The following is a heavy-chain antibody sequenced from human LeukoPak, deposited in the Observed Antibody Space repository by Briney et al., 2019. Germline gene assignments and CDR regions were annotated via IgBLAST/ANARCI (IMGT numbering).Heavy chain of an antibody. D-gene: IGHD3-10*01. V-gene: IGHV3-30-3*01. Sequence: SGGSLRLSCAASGFTFSTYAMHWVRQAPGKGPEWVAAISYDGSNKLYADSVKGRFTISRDISENTLYVQMNSLRAEDTAVYYCARESGGRLFGSGIYIPYFDYWGQGTLVTVSS. CDR3: ARESGGRLFGSGIYIPYFDY. CDR1: GFTFSTYA. J-gene: IGHJ4*02. CDR2: ISYDGSNK.